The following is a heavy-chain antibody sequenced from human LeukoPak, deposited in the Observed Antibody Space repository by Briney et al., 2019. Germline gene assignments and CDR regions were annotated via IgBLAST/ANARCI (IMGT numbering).Heavy chain of an antibody. Sequence: SVKVSCKASGGTFSSYAISWVRQAPGQGLEWMGGIIPIFGTANYAQKFQGRVTITTDESTSTAYMELSSLRSEDTAVYYCARVSGYSYGLHYYYMDVWGKGTTVTVSS. V-gene: IGHV1-69*05. J-gene: IGHJ6*03. CDR2: IIPIFGTA. CDR1: GGTFSSYA. CDR3: ARVSGYSYGLHYYYMDV. D-gene: IGHD5-18*01.